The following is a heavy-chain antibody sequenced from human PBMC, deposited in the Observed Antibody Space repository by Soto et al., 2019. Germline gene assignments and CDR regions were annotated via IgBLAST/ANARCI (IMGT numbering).Heavy chain of an antibody. CDR3: ARLKWELRFDDDFDI. D-gene: IGHD1-26*01. CDR1: GYSFTSYW. J-gene: IGHJ3*02. V-gene: IGHV5-10-1*01. Sequence: GESLKISCKGSGYSFTSYWISWVRQMPGKGLEWMGRIDPSDSYTNYSPSFQGHVTISADKSISTAYLQWSSLKASDTARYYCARLKWELRFDDDFDIWGQGPMVTVSS. CDR2: IDPSDSYT.